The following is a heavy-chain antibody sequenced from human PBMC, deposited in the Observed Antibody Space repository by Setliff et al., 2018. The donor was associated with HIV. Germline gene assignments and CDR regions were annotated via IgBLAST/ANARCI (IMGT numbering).Heavy chain of an antibody. CDR3: ARRRPPPTGSYSKYYMDV. Sequence: PSETLSLTCTVSGGSISSGSHFWSWIRQPAGKGLEWIGQIYTSGRTNYNPSLKSRVTISVDTSKNQFSLKLSSVTAADAAVYYCARRRPPPTGSYSKYYMDVWGTGTTVTVSS. CDR2: IYTSGRT. D-gene: IGHD1-26*01. V-gene: IGHV4-61*09. CDR1: GGSISSGSHF. J-gene: IGHJ6*03.